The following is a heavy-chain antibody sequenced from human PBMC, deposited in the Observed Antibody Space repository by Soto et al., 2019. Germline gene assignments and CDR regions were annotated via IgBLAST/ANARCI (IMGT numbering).Heavy chain of an antibody. CDR1: GFTFSSYA. V-gene: IGHV3-23*01. J-gene: IGHJ4*02. CDR2: IRGSGGSN. D-gene: IGHD3-22*01. CDR3: ATDQGYYDRSGYEGLFDY. Sequence: GGSLRLSCAASGFTFSSYARSWVRQAPGKGLEWVSAIRGSGGSNYYADSVTGRFTIPRDNAKKTLYLTRNSLRAEDRAVYYCATDQGYYDRSGYEGLFDYWGQGTLVTVSS.